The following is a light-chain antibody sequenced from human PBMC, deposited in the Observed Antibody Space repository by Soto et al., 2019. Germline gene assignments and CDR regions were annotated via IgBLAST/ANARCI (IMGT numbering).Light chain of an antibody. CDR3: TSYTNINSLL. J-gene: IGLJ2*01. CDR1: SSDIGAYNY. V-gene: IGLV2-14*01. CDR2: EVS. Sequence: QSALTQPASVSGSPGQSIAISCTGTSSDIGAYNYVSWYQQHPGKAPKLMIYEVSNRPSGVSNRFSGSKSGNTASLTISGLQADDEADYYCTSYTNINSLLFGGGTKLTVL.